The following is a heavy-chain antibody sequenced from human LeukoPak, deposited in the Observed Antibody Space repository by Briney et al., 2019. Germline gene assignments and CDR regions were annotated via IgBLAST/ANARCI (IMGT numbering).Heavy chain of an antibody. Sequence: SETLSLTCTVSGGSLSSGSYYWSWIRPPAGKGLEGVGRIYTSGSTNYNPSHKSRVTIAVVTSKNQYSLKLSSVTAADTAVYYCARDSYDYVWGSSNFDYWGQGTLVTVSA. CDR1: GGSLSSGSYY. CDR3: ARDSYDYVWGSSNFDY. CDR2: IYTSGST. D-gene: IGHD3-16*01. J-gene: IGHJ4*02. V-gene: IGHV4-61*02.